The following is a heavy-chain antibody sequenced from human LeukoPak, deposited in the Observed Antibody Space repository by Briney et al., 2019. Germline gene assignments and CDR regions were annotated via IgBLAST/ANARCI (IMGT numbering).Heavy chain of an antibody. CDR3: ARGYDILTGYSNPFDY. CDR1: GYTFTSYG. Sequence: ASVKVSCKASGYTFTSYGISWVRQAPGQGLEWMGWISAYNGYTNYAQKLRGRVTMTTDTSTSTAYMELRSLRSDDTAVYYCARGYDILTGYSNPFDYWGQGTLVTVSS. D-gene: IGHD3-9*01. J-gene: IGHJ4*02. CDR2: ISAYNGYT. V-gene: IGHV1-18*04.